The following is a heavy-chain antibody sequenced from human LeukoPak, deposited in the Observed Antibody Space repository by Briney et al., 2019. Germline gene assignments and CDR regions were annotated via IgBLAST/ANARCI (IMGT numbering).Heavy chain of an antibody. Sequence: SVKVSCKASGGTFSSYAIRWVRQAPGQGLEWMGRIIPILGIANYAQKFQGRVTMTRDTSTSTVYMELSSLRSEDTAAYYCARAYSGSYSDFDYWGQGTLVTVSS. CDR3: ARAYSGSYSDFDY. D-gene: IGHD1-26*01. CDR2: IIPILGIA. V-gene: IGHV1-69*04. J-gene: IGHJ4*02. CDR1: GGTFSSYA.